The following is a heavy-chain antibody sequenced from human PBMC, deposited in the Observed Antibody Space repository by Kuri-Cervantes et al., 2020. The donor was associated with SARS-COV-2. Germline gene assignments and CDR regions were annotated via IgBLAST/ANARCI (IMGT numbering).Heavy chain of an antibody. CDR2: ISAYNGNT. CDR3: AREIQYSGSSLDFDY. V-gene: IGHV1-18*01. CDR1: GYTFTSYG. Sequence: ASVKVSCKASGYTFTSYGISWVRQAPGQGLEWMGWISAYNGNTNYAQKLQGRVTMTTDTSTSTAYMELRSLRSDDTAVYYCAREIQYSGSSLDFDYWGQGTLVTVS. D-gene: IGHD1-26*01. J-gene: IGHJ4*02.